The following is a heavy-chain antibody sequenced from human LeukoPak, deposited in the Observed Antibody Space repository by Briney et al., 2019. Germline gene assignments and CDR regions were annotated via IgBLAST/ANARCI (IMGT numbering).Heavy chain of an antibody. V-gene: IGHV1-46*01. CDR2: INPSGTGT. Sequence: GASVKVSCKASGYTITNNYMHWVRQAPGQGLEWMGVINPSGTGTSYAQKFQGRITMSRDTSTSTAYMELRSLRSDDTAVYYCASVIVSSSPYYYYYYMDVWGKGTTVTVSS. CDR1: GYTITNNY. D-gene: IGHD3-16*02. CDR3: ASVIVSSSPYYYYYYMDV. J-gene: IGHJ6*03.